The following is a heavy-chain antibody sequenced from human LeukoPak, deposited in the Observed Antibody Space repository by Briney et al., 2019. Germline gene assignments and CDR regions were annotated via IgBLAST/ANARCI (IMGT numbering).Heavy chain of an antibody. CDR3: ATIEGRSGTD. Sequence: ASVKVSCKASGYTFTNYAISWVRQAPGQGLEWMGWISAYNGNTNYAQKFQGRVTMTTDTSTSTAYMELRSLRSDDTAVYSCATIEGRSGTDWGQGTLVTVSS. V-gene: IGHV1-18*01. CDR2: ISAYNGNT. CDR1: GYTFTNYA. J-gene: IGHJ4*02. D-gene: IGHD6-13*01.